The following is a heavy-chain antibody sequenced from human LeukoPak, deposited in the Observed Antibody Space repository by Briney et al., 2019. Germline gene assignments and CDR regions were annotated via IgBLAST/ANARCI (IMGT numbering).Heavy chain of an antibody. Sequence: GGSLRLSCAASGFTFSSYWMSWVRQAPGKGLEWVANIKQDGSEKYYVDSVKGRFTISRDNAKNSLYLQMNSLRAEDTAVYYCARDYGTTYDFWSGYHSLFDYWGQGTLVTVSS. CDR3: ARDYGTTYDFWSGYHSLFDY. V-gene: IGHV3-7*01. D-gene: IGHD3-3*01. CDR1: GFTFSSYW. J-gene: IGHJ4*02. CDR2: IKQDGSEK.